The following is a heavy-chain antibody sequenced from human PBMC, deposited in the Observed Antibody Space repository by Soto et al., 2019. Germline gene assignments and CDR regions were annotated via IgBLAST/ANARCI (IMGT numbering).Heavy chain of an antibody. V-gene: IGHV3-7*05. Sequence: EVQLVESGGGLVQPGGSLTLSCAASEFAFSSYWMTWVRQAPGKGLEWVANIRKDGSQRSYLDSVRGRFTISRDNSKNSLYLQRNSLRAEDTALYFCARDVSPGSSGLYFEAFDIWGQGTMVTVSS. D-gene: IGHD6-25*01. J-gene: IGHJ3*02. CDR1: EFAFSSYW. CDR3: ARDVSPGSSGLYFEAFDI. CDR2: IRKDGSQR.